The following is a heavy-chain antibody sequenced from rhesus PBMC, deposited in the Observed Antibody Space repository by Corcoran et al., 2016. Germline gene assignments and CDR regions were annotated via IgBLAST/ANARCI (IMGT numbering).Heavy chain of an antibody. CDR3: ARQYSGNYNGGWFDY. V-gene: IGHV4S7*01. Sequence: QLQLQDSGPGLVKPSETLPLTCAVSGGSISSGYGWRWIRQPPGKGLDWFGNIFGSMGSTYSNPSLKSRVTISKAASKNQFSLKLSSVTAADTAVYYCARQYSGNYNGGWFDYWGQGVLVTVSS. CDR1: GGSISSGYG. CDR2: IFGSMGST. D-gene: IGHD1-44*01. J-gene: IGHJ4*01.